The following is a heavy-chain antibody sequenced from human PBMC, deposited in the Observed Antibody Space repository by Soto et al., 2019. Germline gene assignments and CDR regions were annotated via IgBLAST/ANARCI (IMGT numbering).Heavy chain of an antibody. CDR3: ATIVVVPAAMYYFDY. CDR1: GYTLTELS. D-gene: IGHD2-2*01. Sequence: GASVKVSCKVSGYTLTELSMHWVRPAPGKGLERMGGFDAEDGETIYAQKFQGRGTMTEDTSTDTAYMELSSLRSEDTAVYYCATIVVVPAAMYYFDYWGQGTLVTGSS. CDR2: FDAEDGET. V-gene: IGHV1-24*01. J-gene: IGHJ4*02.